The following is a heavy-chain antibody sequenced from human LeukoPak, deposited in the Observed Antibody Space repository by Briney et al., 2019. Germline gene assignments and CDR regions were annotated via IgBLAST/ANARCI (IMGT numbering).Heavy chain of an antibody. D-gene: IGHD3-3*01. CDR2: ISSSGSTI. Sequence: GGSLRLSCAASGFTFSSYEMNRVRQAPGKGLEWVSYISSSGSTIYYADSVKGRFTISRDNAKNSLYLQMNSLRAEDTAVYYCASTTIFGPLDPWGQGTLVTVSS. J-gene: IGHJ5*02. CDR1: GFTFSSYE. V-gene: IGHV3-48*03. CDR3: ASTTIFGPLDP.